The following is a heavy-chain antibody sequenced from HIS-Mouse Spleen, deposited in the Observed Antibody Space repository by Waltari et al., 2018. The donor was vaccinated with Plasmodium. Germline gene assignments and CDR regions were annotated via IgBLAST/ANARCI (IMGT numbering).Heavy chain of an antibody. CDR1: GFTFTGYY. CDR3: ARVLGYKAAAGTFVEYFQH. CDR2: INPNSGGT. V-gene: IGHV1-2*02. Sequence: QVQLVQSGAEGKQPGASVKVSCQASGFTFTGYYMLWVRHASGQRLEWMRWINPNSGGTNYAQKFQGSVTMTRDTSISTAYMELSRLRSDDTAVYYCARVLGYKAAAGTFVEYFQHWGQGTLVTVSS. D-gene: IGHD6-13*01. J-gene: IGHJ1*01.